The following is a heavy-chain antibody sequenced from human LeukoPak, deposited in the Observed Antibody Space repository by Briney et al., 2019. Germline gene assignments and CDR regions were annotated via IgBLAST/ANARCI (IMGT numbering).Heavy chain of an antibody. CDR3: AKDLYTYSWHAFDY. CDR1: GFTFRSYD. CDR2: ITSSGGGT. V-gene: IGHV3-23*01. D-gene: IGHD5-18*01. J-gene: IGHJ4*02. Sequence: GGSLRLSCAASGFTFRSYDMSWVRQAPGKGLEWVSDITSSGGGTYYADSVEGRFTISRDNSKNTLYLQMNSLRAEDTAVYYCAKDLYTYSWHAFDYWGRGTLVTVSS.